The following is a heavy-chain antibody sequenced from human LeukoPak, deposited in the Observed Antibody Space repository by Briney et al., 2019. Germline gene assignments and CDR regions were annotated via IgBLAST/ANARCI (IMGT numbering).Heavy chain of an antibody. V-gene: IGHV3-21*01. D-gene: IGHD1-26*01. CDR3: ARYTGTYRDY. CDR2: ITSGSSYI. Sequence: GGSLRLSCAASGFTFSSYSMNWVRQAPGKGLEWVSSITSGSSYIFYADSAKGRFTISRDNAKNSLFLQMNSLRAEDTAVYYCARYTGTYRDYWGQGTLVTVSS. J-gene: IGHJ4*02. CDR1: GFTFSSYS.